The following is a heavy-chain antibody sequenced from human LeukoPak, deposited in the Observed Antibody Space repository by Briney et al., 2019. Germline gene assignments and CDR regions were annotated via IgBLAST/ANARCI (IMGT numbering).Heavy chain of an antibody. CDR3: AKWHERLLAFDS. Sequence: SETPSLTCTVSGDSITSFYWNWVRQSPEKGLEWIGYIHHTGKNYYNPSLKSRITMSVDTSRSQFFLKLSSVTAADTAVYHCAKWHERLLAFDSWGQGVLVTVSS. J-gene: IGHJ4*02. CDR1: GDSITSFY. D-gene: IGHD1-1*01. V-gene: IGHV4-59*01. CDR2: IHHTGKN.